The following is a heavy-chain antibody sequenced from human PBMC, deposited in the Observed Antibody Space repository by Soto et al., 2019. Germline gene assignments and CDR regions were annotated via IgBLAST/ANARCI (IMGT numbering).Heavy chain of an antibody. V-gene: IGHV3-48*02. CDR1: GFTFRSYS. D-gene: IGHD3-22*01. J-gene: IGHJ6*02. Sequence: GGSLRLSCAGSGFTFRSYSFNWVRQAPGKGLEWVSYISISTTDTIYYADSAKGRFTISRDDAKNSLYLQMSSLRDEDTAVYYCARDCSSNGCSYYYGMDVWGQGTTVTVSS. CDR2: ISISTTDTI. CDR3: ARDCSSNGCSYYYGMDV.